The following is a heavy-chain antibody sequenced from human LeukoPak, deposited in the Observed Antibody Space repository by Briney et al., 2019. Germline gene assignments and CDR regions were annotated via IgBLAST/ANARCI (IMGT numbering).Heavy chain of an antibody. CDR2: IYYSGST. D-gene: IGHD6-13*01. J-gene: IGHJ4*02. CDR1: GGSISSHY. Sequence: SETLSLTCTVSGGSISSHYWSWIRQPPGKGLEWIGYIYYSGSTNYNPSLKSRVTMSVDTSKNQFSLKLSSVTAADTAVYYCAGGIAAAYYFDYWGQGTLVTVSS. CDR3: AGGIAAAYYFDY. V-gene: IGHV4-59*11.